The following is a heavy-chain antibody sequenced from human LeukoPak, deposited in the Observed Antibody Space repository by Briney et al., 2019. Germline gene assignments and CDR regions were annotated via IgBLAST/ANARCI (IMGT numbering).Heavy chain of an antibody. CDR2: IKSKTDGGTT. CDR3: TTHFYGSGSYYNRDAFDI. J-gene: IGHJ3*02. V-gene: IGHV3-15*01. CDR1: GFTFSNAW. D-gene: IGHD3-10*01. Sequence: GGSLRLSCAASGFTFSNAWMSWVRQAPGKGLEWVGRIKSKTDGGTTDYAAPVKGRFTISRDDSKNTLYLQMNSLKTEDTAVYYCTTHFYGSGSYYNRDAFDIWGQGTMVTVSS.